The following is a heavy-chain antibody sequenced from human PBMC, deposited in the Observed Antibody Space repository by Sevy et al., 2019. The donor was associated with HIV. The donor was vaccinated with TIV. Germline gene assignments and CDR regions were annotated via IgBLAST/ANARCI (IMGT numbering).Heavy chain of an antibody. CDR3: ARESIAADGDFDY. CDR2: IDYSGST. Sequence: WETLSLTCSVSGGSISNYYWSWIRQPPGKELEWIGYIDYSGSTNYNPSLKSRVTISVDTSKNQFSLKLSSVTAADTAVYYCARESIAADGDFDYWGQGTLVTVSS. CDR1: GGSISNYY. V-gene: IGHV4-59*01. D-gene: IGHD6-13*01. J-gene: IGHJ4*02.